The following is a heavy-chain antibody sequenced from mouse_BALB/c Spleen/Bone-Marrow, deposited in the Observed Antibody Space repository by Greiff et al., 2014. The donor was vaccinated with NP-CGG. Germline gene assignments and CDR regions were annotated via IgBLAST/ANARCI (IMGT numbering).Heavy chain of an antibody. CDR2: ISSGGSYT. CDR1: GFTFSSYA. J-gene: IGHJ1*01. V-gene: IGHV5-9-1*01. CDR3: ARQDYYGSSPHWYFDV. Sequence: EVMLVESGGGLVKPGGSLKLSCAASGFTFSSYAMSWVRQTPEKRLEWVATISSGGSYTHYADSVKGRFTISRDTAKNTLYLQMSSLRSEDTAMYYCARQDYYGSSPHWYFDVWGAGTTVTVSS. D-gene: IGHD1-1*01.